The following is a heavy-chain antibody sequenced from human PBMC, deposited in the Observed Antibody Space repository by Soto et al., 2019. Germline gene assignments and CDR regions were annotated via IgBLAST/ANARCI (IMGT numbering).Heavy chain of an antibody. CDR2: IISNDDK. D-gene: IGHD3-22*01. CDR3: ARALFYSDSDGYYFEFDY. CDR1: GFSLTDTRMG. V-gene: IGHV2-26*01. J-gene: IGHJ4*02. Sequence: SGPTLVNPTETLTLTCIFSGFSLTDTRMGVSWIRQAPGNSLEWLAHIISNDDKSYSTSLKSRLTISKDTSKSQVVLRMTNMDPVDTGRYYCARALFYSDSDGYYFEFDYWGPGTLVTVSS.